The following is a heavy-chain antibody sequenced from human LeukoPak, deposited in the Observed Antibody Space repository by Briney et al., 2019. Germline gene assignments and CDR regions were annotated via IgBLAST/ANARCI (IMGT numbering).Heavy chain of an antibody. J-gene: IGHJ4*02. V-gene: IGHV1-46*01. CDR2: INPSGGST. CDR3: ARGLPYSSSWRYYFDY. Sequence: ASVKVSCKASGYTFTSYYMHWVRQAPEQGLEWMGIINPSGGSTSYAQKFQGRVTMTRDMSTSTVYMELSSLRSEDTAVYYCARGLPYSSSWRYYFDYWGQGTLVTVSS. CDR1: GYTFTSYY. D-gene: IGHD6-13*01.